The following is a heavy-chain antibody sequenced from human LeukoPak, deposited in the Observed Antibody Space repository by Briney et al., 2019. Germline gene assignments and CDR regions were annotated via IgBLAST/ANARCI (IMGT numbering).Heavy chain of an antibody. Sequence: GGSLRLSCAASGFTFSSYAMHCVRQAPGKGLEWVAVISYDGSNKYYADSVKGRFTISRDNSKNTLYLQMNSLRAEDTAVYYCARDPASSGSPDAFDIWGQGTMVTVSS. CDR3: ARDPASSGSPDAFDI. D-gene: IGHD3-22*01. CDR2: ISYDGSNK. V-gene: IGHV3-30-3*01. CDR1: GFTFSSYA. J-gene: IGHJ3*02.